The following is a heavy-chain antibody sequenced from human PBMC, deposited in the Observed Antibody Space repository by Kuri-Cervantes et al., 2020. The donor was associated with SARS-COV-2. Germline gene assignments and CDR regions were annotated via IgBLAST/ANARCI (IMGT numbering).Heavy chain of an antibody. Sequence: GGSLRLSCAASGFTFSDAWMSWVRQAPGKGLEWVGRIKSKTDGGTTDDAAPVKGRFTISRDDSKNTLYLQMNSLKTEEPAVYYCTSSPAIFGVVIISGNSWGQGTLVPVSS. CDR2: IKSKTDGGTT. V-gene: IGHV3-15*01. J-gene: IGHJ4*02. CDR3: TSSPAIFGVVIISGNS. CDR1: GFTFSDAW. D-gene: IGHD3-3*01.